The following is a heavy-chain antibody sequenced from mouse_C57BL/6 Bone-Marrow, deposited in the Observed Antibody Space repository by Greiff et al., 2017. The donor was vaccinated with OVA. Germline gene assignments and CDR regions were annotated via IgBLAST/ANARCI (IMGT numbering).Heavy chain of an antibody. J-gene: IGHJ2*01. Sequence: EVQVVESGAGLVKPGGSLKLSCAASGFTFSSYAMPWVRQTPEKRLEWVAYISSGGDYIYYADTVKGRFTISRDNARNTLYLQMSSLKEEDTAMYYCTRADGYYYLDYWGQGTTLTVSS. V-gene: IGHV5-9-1*02. CDR2: ISSGGDYI. D-gene: IGHD2-3*01. CDR3: TRADGYYYLDY. CDR1: GFTFSSYA.